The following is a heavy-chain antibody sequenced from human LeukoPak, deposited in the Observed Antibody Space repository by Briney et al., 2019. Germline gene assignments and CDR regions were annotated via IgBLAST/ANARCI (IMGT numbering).Heavy chain of an antibody. D-gene: IGHD6-19*01. CDR2: VSRFGGTT. Sequence: GGSLRLSCAASGFTFDSYAMSWVRQAPGKGLEWVSAVSRFGGTTYYADSAKGRFTISRDNSKNTVSLQMNSLRAEDTAVYYCAKARLSTGWAYNDYWGQGTLVTVSS. CDR1: GFTFDSYA. J-gene: IGHJ4*02. V-gene: IGHV3-23*01. CDR3: AKARLSTGWAYNDY.